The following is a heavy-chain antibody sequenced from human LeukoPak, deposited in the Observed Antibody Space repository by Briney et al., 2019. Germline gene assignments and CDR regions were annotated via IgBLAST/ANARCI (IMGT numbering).Heavy chain of an antibody. Sequence: SSETLSLTCAVYGGSFSGYYWSWIRQPPGKGLEWIGEINHSGSTNYNPSLKSRVTISVDTSKNQFSLKLSSVTAADTAVYYCARGQVFDYWGQGTLVTVSS. V-gene: IGHV4-34*01. J-gene: IGHJ4*02. CDR3: ARGQVFDY. CDR2: INHSGST. CDR1: GGSFSGYY.